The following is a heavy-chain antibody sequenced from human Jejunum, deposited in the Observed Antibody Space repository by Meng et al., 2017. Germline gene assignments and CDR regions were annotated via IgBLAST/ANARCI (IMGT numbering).Heavy chain of an antibody. J-gene: IGHJ4*02. V-gene: IGHV4-30-4*01. D-gene: IGHD2-2*01. Sequence: QVQLQEYGPGLVKPSQTLSLTCTVSGDSIRSGEYFWSWIRQPPGKGLEWIGYMDYRGSTFYNPSLKSRVTISVDASKNQFSLKLSSVTAADTAVYFCARGELLWDYWGQGTLVTVSS. CDR1: GDSIRSGEYF. CDR2: MDYRGST. CDR3: ARGELLWDY.